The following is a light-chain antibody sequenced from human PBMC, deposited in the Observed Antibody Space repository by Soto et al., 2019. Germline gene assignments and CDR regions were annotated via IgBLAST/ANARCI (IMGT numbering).Light chain of an antibody. CDR2: DAS. V-gene: IGKV1-5*01. CDR1: QSISSW. J-gene: IGKJ1*01. Sequence: DIQMTQSPSTLSASVGDRVTITCRASQSISSWLDGYQQKPWKAPKLLIYDASSLDSGVPYRFSGSGSGTEFTLTISSLQPDDFATYYCQQYNSYSWTFGQGTKVEIK. CDR3: QQYNSYSWT.